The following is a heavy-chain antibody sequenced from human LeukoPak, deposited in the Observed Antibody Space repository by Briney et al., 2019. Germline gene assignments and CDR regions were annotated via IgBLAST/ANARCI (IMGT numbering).Heavy chain of an antibody. CDR3: ARYSSGWYEGNFDY. D-gene: IGHD6-19*01. CDR2: IYHSGST. J-gene: IGHJ4*02. CDR1: GGSISSGGYS. V-gene: IGHV4-30-2*01. Sequence: SQTLSLTCAVSGGSISSGGYSWSWIRQPPGKGLEWIGYIYHSGSTYYNPSPKSRVTISVDRSKNQFSLKLSSVTAADTAVYYCARYSSGWYEGNFDYWGQGTLVTVSS.